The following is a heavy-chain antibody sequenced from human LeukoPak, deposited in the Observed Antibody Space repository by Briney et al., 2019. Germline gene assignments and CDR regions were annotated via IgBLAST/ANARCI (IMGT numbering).Heavy chain of an antibody. D-gene: IGHD3-9*01. CDR2: ISSSSSYI. CDR1: GFTFSSYS. Sequence: GGSLRLSCAASGFTFSSYSMNWVRQAPGKGPEWVSSISSSSSYIYYADSVKGRFTISRDNAKNSLYLQMNSLRAEDTAVYYCARDYDILTGFDYWGQGTLVTVSS. V-gene: IGHV3-21*01. J-gene: IGHJ4*02. CDR3: ARDYDILTGFDY.